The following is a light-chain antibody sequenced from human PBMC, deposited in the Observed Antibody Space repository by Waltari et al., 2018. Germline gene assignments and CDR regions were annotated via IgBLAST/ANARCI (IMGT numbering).Light chain of an antibody. CDR1: QSVGSS. V-gene: IGKV3-11*01. Sequence: VILTQSPATLSLSPGERATLSCRASQSVGSSVAWYHQKPGQAPRLLIRSASSRATGIPDRFSGSGAGTEFTLTISSLEPEDGGIYHCFKQSSGLSFGQGTEVEI. J-gene: IGKJ2*03. CDR2: SAS. CDR3: FKQSSGLS.